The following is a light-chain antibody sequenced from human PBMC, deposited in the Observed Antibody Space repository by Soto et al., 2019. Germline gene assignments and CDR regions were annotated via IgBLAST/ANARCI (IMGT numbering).Light chain of an antibody. CDR3: QQYNTYPWP. V-gene: IGKV1-5*03. Sequence: DIQMTQSPSTLSASVGDRVTITCRASQSISSWLAWYQQKPGKAPKLLIYKASSVESGVPSRFSGSGSGTEFTLTISSLQPDDFATYYCQQYNTYPWPFGQGTKVEIK. CDR1: QSISSW. CDR2: KAS. J-gene: IGKJ1*01.